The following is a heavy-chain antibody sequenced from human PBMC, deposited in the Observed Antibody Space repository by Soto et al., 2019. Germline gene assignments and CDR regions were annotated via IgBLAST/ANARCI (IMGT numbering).Heavy chain of an antibody. CDR1: GYTFTGYY. CDR2: INPNSGGT. D-gene: IGHD1-26*01. CDR3: ARGTQWGLRVSDGMDV. Sequence: QVQLVQSGAEVKKPGASVKVSCKASGYTFTGYYMHWVRQAPGQGLEWMGWINPNSGGTNYAQKLQGWVTLTRDSSISTAYMELSRLRSDDTAVYYCARGTQWGLRVSDGMDVWGQGTTVTVSS. J-gene: IGHJ6*02. V-gene: IGHV1-2*04.